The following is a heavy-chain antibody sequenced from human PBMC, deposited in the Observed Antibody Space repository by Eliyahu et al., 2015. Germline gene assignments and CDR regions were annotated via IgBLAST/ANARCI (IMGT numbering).Heavy chain of an antibody. J-gene: IGHJ6*02. CDR2: INHSGST. Sequence: QVQLQQXGAGLLXPSXTLXLTCAXYXGSFXXYYWSWIRQPPGKGLEWIGEINHSGSTNYNPSLKSRVTISVDTSKNQFSLKLSSVTAADTAVYYCARHHHDLGGYYYYYGMDVWGQGTTVTVSS. V-gene: IGHV4-34*01. D-gene: IGHD3-3*01. CDR1: XGSFXXYY. CDR3: ARHHHDLGGYYYYYGMDV.